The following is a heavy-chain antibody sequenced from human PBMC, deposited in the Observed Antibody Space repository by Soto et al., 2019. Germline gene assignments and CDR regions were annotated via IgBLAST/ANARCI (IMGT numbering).Heavy chain of an antibody. CDR1: GYTFTNYW. V-gene: IGHV5-10-1*01. J-gene: IGHJ4*02. Sequence: GESLKISCKGSGYTFTNYWINWVRQMPGKGLEWMGRIDPSDSYTNYSPSFQGHVTISVDMSISTAYLQWASLKASDTAMYYCVRQSGVTTWQVDYWGQGTLVTV. CDR3: VRQSGVTTWQVDY. D-gene: IGHD2-15*01. CDR2: IDPSDSYT.